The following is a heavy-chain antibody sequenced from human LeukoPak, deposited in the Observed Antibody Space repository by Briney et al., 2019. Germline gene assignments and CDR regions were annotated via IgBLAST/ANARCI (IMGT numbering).Heavy chain of an antibody. Sequence: ASVKVSCKASGGTFSSYAISWVRQAPGPRLEWMGRIIPILGIANYAQKFQGRVTITADKSTSTAYMQLSSLRSEDTAVYYCARQSYYASSGYWSLDPWGQGILVTVSS. CDR1: GGTFSSYA. CDR3: ARQSYYASSGYWSLDP. V-gene: IGHV1-69*04. CDR2: IIPILGIA. J-gene: IGHJ5*02. D-gene: IGHD3-22*01.